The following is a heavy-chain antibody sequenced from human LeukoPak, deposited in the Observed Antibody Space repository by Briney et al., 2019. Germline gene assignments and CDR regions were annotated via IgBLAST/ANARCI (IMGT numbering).Heavy chain of an antibody. J-gene: IGHJ5*02. Sequence: SVKVSCKASGGTFSSYAISWVRQAPGQGLEWMGRIIPIFGTANYAQKFQGRVAITTDESTSTAYMELSRLRSDDTAVYYCARETSSGWYSTWGQGTLVTVSS. CDR1: GGTFSSYA. CDR2: IIPIFGTA. V-gene: IGHV1-69*05. D-gene: IGHD6-19*01. CDR3: ARETSSGWYST.